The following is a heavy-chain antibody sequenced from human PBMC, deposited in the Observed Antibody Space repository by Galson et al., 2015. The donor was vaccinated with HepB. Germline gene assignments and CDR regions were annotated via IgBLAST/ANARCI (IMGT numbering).Heavy chain of an antibody. V-gene: IGHV1-46*03. CDR3: ARGVDSSGWGFDY. J-gene: IGHJ4*02. CDR2: INSNGGST. D-gene: IGHD6-19*01. Sequence: SVKVSCKASGYIFRSYYMHWVRQAPGQGLEWMGIINSNGGSTNYAQKFQGRVTMTTDTSTSTVYMEMSSLRSEDTAVYYCARGVDSSGWGFDYWGQGTLVTVSS. CDR1: GYIFRSYY.